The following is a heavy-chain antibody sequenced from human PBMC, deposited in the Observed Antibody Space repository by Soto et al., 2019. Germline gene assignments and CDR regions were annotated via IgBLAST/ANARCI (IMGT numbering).Heavy chain of an antibody. V-gene: IGHV3-74*01. J-gene: IGHJ4*02. CDR3: ARGSGYTYGRSADY. D-gene: IGHD5-18*01. CDR1: GFTFSSYW. CDR2: INSDGSST. Sequence: GGSLRLSCAASGFTFSSYWMHWVRQAPGKGLVWVSRINSDGSSTSYTDSVKGRFTISRDNAKNTLYLQMNSLRAEDTAVYYCARGSGYTYGRSADYWGQGTLVTVSS.